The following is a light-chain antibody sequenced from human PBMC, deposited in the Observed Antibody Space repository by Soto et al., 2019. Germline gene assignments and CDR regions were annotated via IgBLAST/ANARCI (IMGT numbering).Light chain of an antibody. CDR1: QVVSTG. V-gene: IGKV1D-12*01. CDR3: QQTTNFPLN. CDR2: TAS. Sequence: DIQMTQSPASVSASVGDRVTITCRASQVVSTGLAWYQQKPGKAPNLLIYTASSLQSGVPSRFSGSESRTDFTLTISSLQPEDFATYYCQQTTNFPLNFGGGTKVEI. J-gene: IGKJ4*01.